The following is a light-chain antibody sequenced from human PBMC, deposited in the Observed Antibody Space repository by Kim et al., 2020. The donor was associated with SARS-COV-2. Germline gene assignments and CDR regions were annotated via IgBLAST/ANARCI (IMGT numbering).Light chain of an antibody. Sequence: DIHMTQSPATLSAVVGDRVTITCRASQSISTWVAWYQQKPGKAPNLLIYKASILESGVPSRFSGSASGTDFTLTITSLQPDDVGTYYCQHYSAYPWTFGQGTKVDIK. CDR2: KAS. CDR3: QHYSAYPWT. CDR1: QSISTW. V-gene: IGKV1-5*03. J-gene: IGKJ1*01.